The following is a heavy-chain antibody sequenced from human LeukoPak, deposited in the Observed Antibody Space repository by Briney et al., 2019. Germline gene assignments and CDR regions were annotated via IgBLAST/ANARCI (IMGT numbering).Heavy chain of an antibody. CDR2: IYYSGST. Sequence: SETLSLTCTVSGGSISSYYWSWIRQPPGKGLEWIGYIYYSGSTNYNPSLKSRVTISVDTSKNQFSLKLSSVTAADTAVYYCARQNPVISSALTPPNVYYFDYWGQGTLVTVSS. CDR3: ARQNPVISSALTPPNVYYFDY. CDR1: GGSISSYY. V-gene: IGHV4-59*08. J-gene: IGHJ4*02. D-gene: IGHD6-19*01.